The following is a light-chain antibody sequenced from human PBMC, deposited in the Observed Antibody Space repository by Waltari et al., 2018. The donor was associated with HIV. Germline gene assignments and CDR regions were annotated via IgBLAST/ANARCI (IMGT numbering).Light chain of an antibody. Sequence: QSALTQPASVSGSPGQSITISCTGTSSDVGRYNLVSWYQQHPGKAPKLMIYEGSKRPSGVSNRFSGSKSGNTASLTISGLQAEDEAGYYCCSYAGGSTPVVFGGGTKLTVL. J-gene: IGLJ2*01. V-gene: IGLV2-23*01. CDR3: CSYAGGSTPVV. CDR2: EGS. CDR1: SSDVGRYNL.